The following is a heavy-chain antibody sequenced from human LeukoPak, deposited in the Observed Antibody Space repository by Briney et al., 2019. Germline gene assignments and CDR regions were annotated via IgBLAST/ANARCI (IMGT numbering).Heavy chain of an antibody. V-gene: IGHV1-69*13. D-gene: IGHD5-18*01. Sequence: SVKVSCKASGGTFSSYAISWVRQAPGQGLEWMGGIIPIFGTANYAQKSQGRVTITADESTSTAYMELSSLRSEDTAVYYCARSEGGYSYGHPCWGQGTLVTVSS. CDR1: GGTFSSYA. J-gene: IGHJ4*02. CDR2: IIPIFGTA. CDR3: ARSEGGYSYGHPC.